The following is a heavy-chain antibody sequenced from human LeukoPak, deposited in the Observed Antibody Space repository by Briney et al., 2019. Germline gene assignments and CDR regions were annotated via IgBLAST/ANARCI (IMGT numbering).Heavy chain of an antibody. D-gene: IGHD1-26*01. CDR2: IYPGDSDT. V-gene: IGHV5-51*01. J-gene: IGHJ3*02. CDR1: GYSFTSYW. CDR3: TRRDIVGATGHASDI. Sequence: GESLQISCKGSGYSFTSYWIGWVRQMPGKGLEWMGIIYPGDSDTTYSPSLQGQVTISADKSISAAYLQWSSLKASDTAMYYCTRRDIVGATGHASDIWGQGTMVTVSS.